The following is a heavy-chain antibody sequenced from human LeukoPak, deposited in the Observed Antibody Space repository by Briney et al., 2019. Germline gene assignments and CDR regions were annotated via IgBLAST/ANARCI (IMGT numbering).Heavy chain of an antibody. Sequence: TSETLSLTCTVSGGSISSSSYYWGWIRQPPVKGLEWIGSIYYSGSTYYNPSLKSRVTISVDTSKNQFSLKLSSVTAADTAVYYCARLYGDYVANDYWGQGTLVTVSS. CDR2: IYYSGST. J-gene: IGHJ4*02. CDR1: GGSISSSSYY. CDR3: ARLYGDYVANDY. D-gene: IGHD4-17*01. V-gene: IGHV4-39*01.